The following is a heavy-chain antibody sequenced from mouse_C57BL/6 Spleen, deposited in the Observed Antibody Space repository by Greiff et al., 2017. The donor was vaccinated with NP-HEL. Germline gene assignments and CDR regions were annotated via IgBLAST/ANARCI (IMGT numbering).Heavy chain of an antibody. V-gene: IGHV5-6*01. Sequence: EVQRVESGGDLVKPGGSLKLSCAASGFTFSSYGMSWVRQTPDKRLEWVATISSGGSYTYYPDSVKGRFTISRDNAKNTLYLQMSSLKSEDTAMYYCASSYDYDVRYYAMDYWGQGTSVTVSS. CDR3: ASSYDYDVRYYAMDY. D-gene: IGHD2-4*01. CDR1: GFTFSSYG. CDR2: ISSGGSYT. J-gene: IGHJ4*01.